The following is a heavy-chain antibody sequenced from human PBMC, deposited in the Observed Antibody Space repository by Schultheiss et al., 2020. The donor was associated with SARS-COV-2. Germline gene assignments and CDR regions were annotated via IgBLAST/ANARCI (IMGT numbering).Heavy chain of an antibody. CDR3: ARALGSGSYYRYYYYYGMDV. CDR1: GGSISSYY. CDR2: IYYSGST. D-gene: IGHD3-10*01. Sequence: SETLSLTCTVSGGSISSYYWSWIRQPPGKGLEWIGYIYYSGSTNYNPSLKSRVTISVDTSKNQFSLKLSSVTAADTAVYYCARALGSGSYYRYYYYYGMDVWGQGTTVTVSS. V-gene: IGHV4-59*12. J-gene: IGHJ6*02.